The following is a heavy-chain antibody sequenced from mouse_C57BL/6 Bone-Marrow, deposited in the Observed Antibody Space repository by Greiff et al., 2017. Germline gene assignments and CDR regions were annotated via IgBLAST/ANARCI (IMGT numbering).Heavy chain of an antibody. CDR1: GFSINSACY. CDR3: ARVYYCYYYAMDF. D-gene: IGHD2-2*01. J-gene: IGHJ4*01. V-gene: IGHV3-3*01. CDR2: TFYSGIT. Sequence: EVKLMESGPSLVRPSQTLSLTCTVTGFSINSACYWIWLRQFPGNKLEYIGYTFYSGITYYNPSLESRTYITRYTSKNQFALKLSSVTTEDTATYYCARVYYCYYYAMDFCVQGTSVTVSS.